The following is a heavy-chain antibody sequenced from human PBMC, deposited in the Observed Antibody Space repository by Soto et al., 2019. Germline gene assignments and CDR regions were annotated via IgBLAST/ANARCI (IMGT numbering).Heavy chain of an antibody. Sequence: GGSLRLSCAASGFTFSSYAMNWVRQTQEKGLEWVSSISSTSSYTHYSDSVKGRFTISRDNANNSLFLQVNSLRAEDTATYYCARDLALAGNYWGQGALVTVSS. D-gene: IGHD6-19*01. J-gene: IGHJ4*02. CDR2: ISSTSSYT. CDR3: ARDLALAGNY. V-gene: IGHV3-21*01. CDR1: GFTFSSYA.